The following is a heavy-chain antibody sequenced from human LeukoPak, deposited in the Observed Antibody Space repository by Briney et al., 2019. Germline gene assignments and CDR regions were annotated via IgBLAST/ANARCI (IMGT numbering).Heavy chain of an antibody. CDR3: ARIMGADDAFDI. V-gene: IGHV4-59*01. J-gene: IGHJ3*02. CDR1: GGSIRSYY. CDR2: IYYSGST. D-gene: IGHD1-26*01. Sequence: PSETLSLTCTVSGGSIRSYYWSWIRQPPGKGLEWIGYIYYSGSTNYNPSLKSRVTISVDTSKNQFSLKLSSVTAADTAVYYCARIMGADDAFDIWGQGTMVTVSS.